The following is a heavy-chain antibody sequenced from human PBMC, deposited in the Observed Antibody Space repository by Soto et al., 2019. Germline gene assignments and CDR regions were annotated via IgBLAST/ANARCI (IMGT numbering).Heavy chain of an antibody. CDR1: GLSRRNEW. Sequence: GGSLRLSCEGTGLSRRNEWLSWFRQAPGKGLEWVANINQDGSERYYVDSVRGRFTISRDNVENSLYLQLNSLRPEDTAVYYCAVYGYGVSAAAYWGQGTLVTVSS. J-gene: IGHJ4*02. CDR2: INQDGSER. V-gene: IGHV3-7*03. CDR3: AVYGYGVSAAAY. D-gene: IGHD4-17*01.